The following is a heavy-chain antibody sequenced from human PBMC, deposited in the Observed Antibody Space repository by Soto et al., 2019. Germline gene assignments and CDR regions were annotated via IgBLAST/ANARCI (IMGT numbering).Heavy chain of an antibody. J-gene: IGHJ4*02. CDR1: GGSISSYY. V-gene: IGHV4-59*01. Sequence: PSETLSLTCTVSGGSISSYYWSWIRQPPGKGLEWIGYIYYSGSTNYNPSLKSRVTISVDTPKNQFSLKLSSLRSEDTAVYYCARESRYCSGGSCYFLPGIDYWGQGTLVTVSS. CDR3: ARESRYCSGGSCYFLPGIDY. D-gene: IGHD2-15*01. CDR2: IYYSGST.